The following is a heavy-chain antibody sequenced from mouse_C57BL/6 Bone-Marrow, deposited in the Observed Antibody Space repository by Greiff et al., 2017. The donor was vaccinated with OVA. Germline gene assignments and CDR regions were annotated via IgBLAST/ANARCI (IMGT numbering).Heavy chain of an antibody. CDR1: GFNIKDDY. Sequence: VQMQQSGAELVRPGASVKLSCTASGFNIKDDYMHWVKQRPEQGLEWIGWIDPENGDTEYASKFQGKATITADPSSNTAYLQLSSLTSEDTAVYYCTTYGSSYPYAMDYWGQGTSVTVSS. CDR3: TTYGSSYPYAMDY. CDR2: IDPENGDT. J-gene: IGHJ4*01. V-gene: IGHV14-4*01. D-gene: IGHD1-1*01.